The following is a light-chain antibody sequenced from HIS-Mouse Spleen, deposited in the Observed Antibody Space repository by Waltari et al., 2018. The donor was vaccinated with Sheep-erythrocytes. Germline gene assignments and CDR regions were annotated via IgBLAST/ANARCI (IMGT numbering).Light chain of an antibody. V-gene: IGKV1-6*01. CDR3: LQDYNYPWT. Sequence: AIQMNQSPSSLSASVGDRVPITCRASQGIRNDLGWYQQKPGKAPKLLIYAASSLQSGVPSRFSGSGSGTDFTLTISSLQPEDFATYYCLQDYNYPWTFGQGTKVEIK. J-gene: IGKJ1*01. CDR1: QGIRND. CDR2: AAS.